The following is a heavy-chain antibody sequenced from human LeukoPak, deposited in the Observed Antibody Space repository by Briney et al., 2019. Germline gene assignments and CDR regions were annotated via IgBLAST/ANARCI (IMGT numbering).Heavy chain of an antibody. J-gene: IGHJ4*02. CDR2: ISGSGGST. CDR3: AKRYSGYDFIDY. Sequence: GGSLRLSCAASGFTFSSYAMSWVRQTPGKGLEWVSAISGSGGSTYYADSVKGRFTISRDNSKNTLYLQMNSLRAEDTAVYYCAKRYSGYDFIDYWGQGTLVTVSS. D-gene: IGHD5-12*01. CDR1: GFTFSSYA. V-gene: IGHV3-23*01.